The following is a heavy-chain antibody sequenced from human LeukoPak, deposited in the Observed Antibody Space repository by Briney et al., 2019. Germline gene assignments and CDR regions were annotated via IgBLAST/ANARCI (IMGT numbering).Heavy chain of an antibody. V-gene: IGHV4-34*01. CDR3: ARGGSGWYKYFDY. J-gene: IGHJ4*02. D-gene: IGHD6-19*01. Sequence: TSETLSLTCAVYGGSFSGYYWSWIRQPPGTGLEWIGEVNHSGSTNYNPSLKSRVTISVDTSKNQFSLKLSSVTAADTALYYCARGGSGWYKYFDYWGQGTLVTVSS. CDR1: GGSFSGYY. CDR2: VNHSGST.